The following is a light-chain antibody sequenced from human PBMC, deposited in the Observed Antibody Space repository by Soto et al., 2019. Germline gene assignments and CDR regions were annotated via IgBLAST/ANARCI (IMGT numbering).Light chain of an antibody. Sequence: EIVLTQSPSTLSLSPGERATLSCRASQSVSSSYLAWYQQKPGQAPRLLIYGASSRATGIPDRFSGSGSGTDFTLTISRLEPEDFAVYYCQQYGSSLFTFGPGTKWISN. CDR1: QSVSSSY. CDR3: QQYGSSLFT. CDR2: GAS. J-gene: IGKJ3*01. V-gene: IGKV3-20*01.